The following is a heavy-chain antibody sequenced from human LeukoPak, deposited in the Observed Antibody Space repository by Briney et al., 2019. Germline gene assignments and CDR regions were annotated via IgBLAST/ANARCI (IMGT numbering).Heavy chain of an antibody. Sequence: GGSLRLSCAASGFTFSSYEMNWVRQAPGKGLEWVSYISSSGSTVYYADSVKGRFTISRDNSKNTLYLQMNSLRPQDTAVYYCARGARKGDDYGGFFDYWGQGTLVTVSS. V-gene: IGHV3-48*03. J-gene: IGHJ4*02. CDR2: ISSSGSTV. D-gene: IGHD4-23*01. CDR1: GFTFSSYE. CDR3: ARGARKGDDYGGFFDY.